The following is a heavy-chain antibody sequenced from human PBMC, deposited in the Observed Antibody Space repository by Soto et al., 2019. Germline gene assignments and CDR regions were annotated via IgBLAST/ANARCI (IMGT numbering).Heavy chain of an antibody. J-gene: IGHJ6*03. CDR2: IYYSGST. Sequence: PSETLSLTCTVSGGSISSYYWSWIRQPPGKGLEWIGYIYYSGSTNYNPSLKSRVTISVDTSKNQFSLKLSSVTAADTAVYYCARLAPATAKHYYYRYIDVWDKGTTVTVSS. CDR3: ARLAPATAKHYYYRYIDV. CDR1: GGSISSYY. D-gene: IGHD5-18*01. V-gene: IGHV4-59*01.